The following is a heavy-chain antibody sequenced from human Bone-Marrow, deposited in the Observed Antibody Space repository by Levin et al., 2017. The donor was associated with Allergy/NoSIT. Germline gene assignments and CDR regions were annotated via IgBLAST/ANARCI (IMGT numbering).Heavy chain of an antibody. CDR2: IYYGGST. Sequence: SETLSLTCAVSGGSVSSAFYWSWVRLHPRKGLEWIGHIYYGGSTFYNPSLKSRVTISVDMSKNHFYLRLTSVTAADTAVYYCARDRQTSGAAPRKKIDAFDVWGPGTLVTVSS. D-gene: IGHD2-15*01. J-gene: IGHJ3*01. CDR1: GGSVSSAFY. CDR3: ARDRQTSGAAPRKKIDAFDV. V-gene: IGHV4-31*11.